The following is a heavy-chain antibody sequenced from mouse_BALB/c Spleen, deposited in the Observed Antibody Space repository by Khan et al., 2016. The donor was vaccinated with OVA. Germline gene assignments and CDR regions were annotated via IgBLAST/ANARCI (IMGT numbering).Heavy chain of an antibody. Sequence: QVQLQQPGAELVKPGASVKLSCKTSGYTFTSYWIQWVKQRPGQGLGWIGEIFPGTGTTYFNENFKGKATLTIDTSSSTAFMQLSSLTSEDSAVYFWARAYFGNYGFAYWGQGTLVTVSA. D-gene: IGHD2-1*01. J-gene: IGHJ3*01. CDR2: IFPGTGTT. CDR3: ARAYFGNYGFAY. V-gene: IGHV1S132*01. CDR1: GYTFTSYW.